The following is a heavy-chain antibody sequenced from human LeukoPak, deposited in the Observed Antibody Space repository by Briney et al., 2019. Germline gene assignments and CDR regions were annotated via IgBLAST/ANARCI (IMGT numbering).Heavy chain of an antibody. CDR1: GYTFTGYY. D-gene: IGHD3-3*01. J-gene: IGHJ4*02. V-gene: IGHV1-2*02. CDR3: ARAKYYDFWSGYSDY. CDR2: INPNSGGT. Sequence: ASVKVSCKASGYTFTGYYMHWVRQAPGQGLEWMGWINPNSGGTNYAQKFQGRVTMTRDTSISTAYMELSRLRSDDTAVHYCARAKYYDFWSGYSDYWGQGTLVTVSS.